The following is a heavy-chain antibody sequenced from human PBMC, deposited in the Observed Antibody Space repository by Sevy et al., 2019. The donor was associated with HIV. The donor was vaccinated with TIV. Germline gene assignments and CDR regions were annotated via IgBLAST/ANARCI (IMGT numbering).Heavy chain of an antibody. CDR1: GGSISSSSYY. CDR2: IYYSGST. Sequence: SETLSLTCTVSGGSISSSSYYWGWIRQPPGKGLEWIGSIYYSGSTYYNPSLKSRVTISIDTSKNQFSLKLSSVTAAETAVYYCARQLATVSYYGYFDLWGRGTLVTVSS. J-gene: IGHJ2*01. D-gene: IGHD4-17*01. V-gene: IGHV4-39*01. CDR3: ARQLATVSYYGYFDL.